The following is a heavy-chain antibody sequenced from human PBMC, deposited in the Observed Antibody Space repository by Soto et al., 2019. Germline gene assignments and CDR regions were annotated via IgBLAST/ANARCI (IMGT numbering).Heavy chain of an antibody. CDR2: INAGNDNR. J-gene: IGHJ4*02. D-gene: IGHD3-16*01. V-gene: IGHV1-3*01. Sequence: QVQLVQSGAEVRKPGAGVKVSCKASGYTFSSYSMHWVRQAPGQRLEWMGWINAGNDNRKYSQKFQDRITITRDTSASTDYMELSSLTSEDTAVYYCAREFYVMSDGGYFDFWGQGTLVTVSS. CDR1: GYTFSSYS. CDR3: AREFYVMSDGGYFDF.